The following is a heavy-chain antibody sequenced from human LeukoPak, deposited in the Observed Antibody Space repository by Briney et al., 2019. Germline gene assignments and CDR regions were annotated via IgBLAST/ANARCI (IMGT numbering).Heavy chain of an antibody. V-gene: IGHV3-23*01. CDR3: AKYSLGDTMIVVVLDY. Sequence: GGSLRLSCAASGFTFSSYAMSWVRQAPGKGLEWVSAISGSGGSTYYADSVKGRFTISRDNSKNTLYLQMNSLRAEDTAVCYCAKYSLGDTMIVVVLDYWGQGTLVTVSS. J-gene: IGHJ4*02. CDR2: ISGSGGST. D-gene: IGHD3-22*01. CDR1: GFTFSSYA.